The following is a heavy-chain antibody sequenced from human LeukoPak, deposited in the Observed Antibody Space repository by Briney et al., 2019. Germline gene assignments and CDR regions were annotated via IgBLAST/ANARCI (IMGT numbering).Heavy chain of an antibody. CDR3: ARNLGYCSGGSCKPDFDS. CDR2: ISSSSSYR. V-gene: IGHV3-21*01. J-gene: IGHJ4*02. D-gene: IGHD2-15*01. Sequence: GGSLRLSCSASRFTFRAYSMNWVRQAPGQGLEWVSSISSSSSYRYYADSVKGRFTISRDNAKNSLYLQMNSLRAEDTAVYYCARNLGYCSGGSCKPDFDSWGQGTLVTVSS. CDR1: RFTFRAYS.